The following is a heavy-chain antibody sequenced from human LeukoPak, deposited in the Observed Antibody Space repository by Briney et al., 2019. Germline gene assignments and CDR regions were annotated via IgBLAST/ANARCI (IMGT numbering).Heavy chain of an antibody. J-gene: IGHJ3*02. V-gene: IGHV3-21*01. CDR1: GFTFSSYS. CDR3: AREANEAFDI. CDR2: IGSSSSSI. Sequence: GGSLRLSCAAPGFTFSSYSMNWVRQAPGKGLEWVSSIGSSSSSIYYADSVKGRFTISRDNAKNSLYLQMNSLRAEDTAVYYCAREANEAFDIWGQGTMVTVSS.